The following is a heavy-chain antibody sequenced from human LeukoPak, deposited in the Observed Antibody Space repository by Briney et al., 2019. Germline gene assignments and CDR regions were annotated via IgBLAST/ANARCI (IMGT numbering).Heavy chain of an antibody. CDR3: ARATGIAAAGLLLDY. J-gene: IGHJ4*02. D-gene: IGHD6-13*01. Sequence: PGGSLRLSCAASGFTFSDYYMSWIRQAPGKGLEWVSYISGSGSTIYYADSVKGRFTISRDNAKNSLYLQMNSLRAEDTAVYYCARATGIAAAGLLLDYWGQGTLVTVSS. CDR1: GFTFSDYY. CDR2: ISGSGSTI. V-gene: IGHV3-11*04.